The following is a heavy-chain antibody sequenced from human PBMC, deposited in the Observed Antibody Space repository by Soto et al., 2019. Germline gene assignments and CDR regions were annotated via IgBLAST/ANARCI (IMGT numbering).Heavy chain of an antibody. J-gene: IGHJ4*02. D-gene: IGHD1-26*01. V-gene: IGHV3-23*01. Sequence: EVQLLESGGGLVQPGGSLRLSCAASGFTFSSYAMSWVRQAPGKGLEWVSAISGSGGSTYYADSVKGRFTISRDNSKNTLYLQMNSLRAEDTAVYYCANWLGSGSYYPLWDYWGQGTLVTVSS. CDR2: ISGSGGST. CDR3: ANWLGSGSYYPLWDY. CDR1: GFTFSSYA.